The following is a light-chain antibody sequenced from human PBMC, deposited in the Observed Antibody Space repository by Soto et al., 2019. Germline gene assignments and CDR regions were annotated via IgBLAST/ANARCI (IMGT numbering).Light chain of an antibody. J-gene: IGKJ5*01. CDR3: QQYHNWPPFT. Sequence: DIVMTQSPAILSVSPGERATLSCRASQSMSNNLAWYQQKPGQAPRLLIYGASTRDTGIPDRFSGSGSGTEFTLTISSLQSEDFAIYYCQQYHNWPPFTFGQGTRLEIK. V-gene: IGKV3-15*01. CDR2: GAS. CDR1: QSMSNN.